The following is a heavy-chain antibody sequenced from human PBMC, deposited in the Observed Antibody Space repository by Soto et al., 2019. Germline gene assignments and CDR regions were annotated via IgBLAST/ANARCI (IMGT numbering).Heavy chain of an antibody. V-gene: IGHV4-39*01. CDR3: ARGTARTFDY. J-gene: IGHJ4*02. CDR1: GGSISSSSYY. D-gene: IGHD1-7*01. Sequence: SETLSLTCTVSGGSISSSSYYWGWIRQPPGKGLEWIGSIYYSGSTYYNPSLKSRVTISVDTSKNQFSLKLSSVTAADTAVYYCARGTARTFDYWGQGTLVTAPQ. CDR2: IYYSGST.